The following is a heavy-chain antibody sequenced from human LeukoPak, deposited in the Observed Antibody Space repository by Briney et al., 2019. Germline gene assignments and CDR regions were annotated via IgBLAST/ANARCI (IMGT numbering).Heavy chain of an antibody. J-gene: IGHJ4*02. CDR3: ASATVFGVVIYY. CDR2: IRYDGSNK. Sequence: GGSLRLSCAASGFPFSSYGMHWVGQAPGKGLEWVAFIRYDGSNKYYADSVKGRFTISRDNSKNTLYLQMNSLRPEDTAVYCCASATVFGVVIYYWGQGTLVTVSA. CDR1: GFPFSSYG. D-gene: IGHD3-3*01. V-gene: IGHV3-30*02.